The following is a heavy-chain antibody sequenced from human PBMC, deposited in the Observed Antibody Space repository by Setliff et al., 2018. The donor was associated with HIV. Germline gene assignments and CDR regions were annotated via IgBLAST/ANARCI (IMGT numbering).Heavy chain of an antibody. CDR1: GGSFGGYY. CDR2: INHSGST. Sequence: SETLSLTCAVYGGSFGGYYWSWIRQPPGKGLEWIGEINHSGSTNYNPSLKSRVTISVDTSKNQFSLKVRSVTAADTAVYYCARQVTVVGYFETAAGSFNYWGPGTLVTVSS. V-gene: IGHV4-34*01. CDR3: ARQVTVVGYFETAAGSFNY. J-gene: IGHJ4*02. D-gene: IGHD2-21*01.